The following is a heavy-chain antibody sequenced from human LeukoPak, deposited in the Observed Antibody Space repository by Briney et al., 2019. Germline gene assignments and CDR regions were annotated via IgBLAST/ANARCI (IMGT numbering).Heavy chain of an antibody. D-gene: IGHD3-10*01. V-gene: IGHV4-59*01. CDR2: IYYSGST. CDR3: ARAPSFMVRGANWFDP. CDR1: GGSISSYY. Sequence: PSETLSLTCTVSGGSISSYYWSWIRQPPGKGLEWIGYIYYSGSTNYNPSLKSRVTISVDTSKNQFSLKLSSVTAADTAVYYCARAPSFMVRGANWFDPWGQGTLVTVSS. J-gene: IGHJ5*02.